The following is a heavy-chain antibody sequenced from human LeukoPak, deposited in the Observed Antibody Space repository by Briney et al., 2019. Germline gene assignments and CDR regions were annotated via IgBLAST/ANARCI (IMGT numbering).Heavy chain of an antibody. Sequence: SETLSLTCTVSGGSISSSSYYWGWIRQPPGKGLEWIGYIYTSGSTNYNPSLKSRVTISVDTSKNQFSLKLSSVTAADTAVYYCARHVLEYYDFWSGSPNWFDPWGQGTLVTVSS. D-gene: IGHD3-3*01. V-gene: IGHV4-61*05. J-gene: IGHJ5*02. CDR1: GGSISSSSYY. CDR2: IYTSGST. CDR3: ARHVLEYYDFWSGSPNWFDP.